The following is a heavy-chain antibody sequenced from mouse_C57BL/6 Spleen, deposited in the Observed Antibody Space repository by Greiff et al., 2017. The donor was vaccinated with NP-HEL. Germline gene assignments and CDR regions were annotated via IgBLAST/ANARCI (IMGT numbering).Heavy chain of an antibody. CDR2: IRLKSDNYAT. D-gene: IGHD1-1*01. CDR3: TGGVTTVPTEYFDV. CDR1: GFTFSNYW. Sequence: EVKLVESGGGLVQPGGSMKLSCVASGFTFSNYWMNWVRQSPEKGLEWVAQIRLKSDNYATHYAESVKGRFTISRDDSKSSVYLQMNNLRAEDTGIYYCTGGVTTVPTEYFDVWGTGTTVTVSS. V-gene: IGHV6-3*01. J-gene: IGHJ1*03.